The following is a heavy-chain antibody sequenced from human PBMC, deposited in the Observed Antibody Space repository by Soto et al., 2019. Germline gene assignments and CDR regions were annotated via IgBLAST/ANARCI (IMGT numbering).Heavy chain of an antibody. J-gene: IGHJ4*02. CDR1: GDSISTYY. CDR2: VYYSRSG. Sequence: PSETLSLTCTVSGDSISTYYWAWIRQPPGEGLEWIGYVYYSRSGNYNPSLKSRVTISVDTSQNQFSLKLSSVTAADTAVYYCAREWLVSEFDYWGQGTLVTVSS. CDR3: AREWLVSEFDY. D-gene: IGHD6-19*01. V-gene: IGHV4-4*08.